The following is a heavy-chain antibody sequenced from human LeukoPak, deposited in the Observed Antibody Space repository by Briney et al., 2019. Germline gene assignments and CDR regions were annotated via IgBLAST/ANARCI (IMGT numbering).Heavy chain of an antibody. V-gene: IGHV3-7*01. CDR1: GFTFSNYW. Sequence: GGSLRLSCAASGFTFSNYWMSWVRQAPGKGLEWVANIKEDGSEKYYVDSVKGRFTISRDNARSSLYLQMNSLRAEDTAVYYCASGRQLGYWGQGTLVTVSS. CDR2: IKEDGSEK. D-gene: IGHD6-13*01. CDR3: ASGRQLGY. J-gene: IGHJ4*02.